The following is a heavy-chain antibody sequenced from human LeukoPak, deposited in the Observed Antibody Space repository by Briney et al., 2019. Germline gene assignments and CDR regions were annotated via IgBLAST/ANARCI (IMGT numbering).Heavy chain of an antibody. CDR1: GASISNSYYS. J-gene: IGHJ4*02. CDR3: ARHISSAFYS. Sequence: KPSETLSLTCTVSGASISNSYYSWAWIRQPPGKGLEWIGNIYYNGSTYYSPSLKSRVTISVDTSKNQFSLKLSSVIAADTAVYYCARHISSAFYSGGQGTLVTVSS. D-gene: IGHD3-3*02. V-gene: IGHV4-39*01. CDR2: IYYNGST.